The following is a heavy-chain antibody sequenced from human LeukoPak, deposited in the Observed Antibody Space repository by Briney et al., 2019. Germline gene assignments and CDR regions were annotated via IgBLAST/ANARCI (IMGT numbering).Heavy chain of an antibody. CDR2: INPNSGGT. V-gene: IGHV1-2*02. J-gene: IGHJ3*02. CDR3: ARTYSGYAHDAFDI. Sequence: ASVTVSCKASGYTFTGYYMHWVRQAPGQGLEWMGWINPNSGGTNYAQKFQGRVTMTRDTSISTAYMELSRLRSDDTAVYYCARTYSGYAHDAFDIWGQGTMVTVSS. D-gene: IGHD5-12*01. CDR1: GYTFTGYY.